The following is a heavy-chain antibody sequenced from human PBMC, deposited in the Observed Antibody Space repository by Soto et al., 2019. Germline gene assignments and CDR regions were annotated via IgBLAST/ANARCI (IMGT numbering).Heavy chain of an antibody. CDR1: GFTSSRFA. Sequence: EVQLLEFGGGLVQPGGSLRLSCAASGFTSSRFAMSWVRQAPGKGLEWVSSISGSGDSRYYADSVKGRFTISRDNSKNQLYLQMNSLRAEDTAIYCCARGSGGHDYWGQGTLVTVSS. V-gene: IGHV3-23*01. CDR2: ISGSGDSR. CDR3: ARGSGGHDY. J-gene: IGHJ4*02. D-gene: IGHD2-15*01.